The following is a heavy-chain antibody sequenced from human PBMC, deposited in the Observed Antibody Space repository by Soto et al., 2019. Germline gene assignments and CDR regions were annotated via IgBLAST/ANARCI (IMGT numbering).Heavy chain of an antibody. CDR1: GFTFSSYS. Sequence: GGSLRLSCAASGFTFSSYSMNWVRQAPGKGLEWVSYISSSSSTIYYADSVKGRFTISRDNAKNSLYLQMNSLRDEDTAVYYCAREGAIFGVFSGTGRTYGMDVWGQGTTVTVSS. CDR3: AREGAIFGVFSGTGRTYGMDV. CDR2: ISSSSSTI. D-gene: IGHD3-3*01. J-gene: IGHJ6*02. V-gene: IGHV3-48*02.